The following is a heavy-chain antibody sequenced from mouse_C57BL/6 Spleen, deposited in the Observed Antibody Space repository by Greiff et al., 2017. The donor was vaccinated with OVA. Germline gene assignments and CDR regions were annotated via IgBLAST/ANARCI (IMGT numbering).Heavy chain of an antibody. D-gene: IGHD1-1*01. Sequence: VMLVESGPGLVQPSQSLSITCTVSGFSLTSYGVHWVRQSPGKGLEWLGVIWSGGSTDYNAAFISRLSISKDNSKSQVFFKMNSLQADDTAIYYCARETATVIAPGFAYWGQGTLVTVSA. CDR1: GFSLTSYG. CDR2: IWSGGST. V-gene: IGHV2-2*01. J-gene: IGHJ3*01. CDR3: ARETATVIAPGFAY.